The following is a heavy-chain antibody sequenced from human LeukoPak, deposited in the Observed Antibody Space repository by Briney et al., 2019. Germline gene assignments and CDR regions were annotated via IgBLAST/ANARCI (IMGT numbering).Heavy chain of an antibody. J-gene: IGHJ4*02. CDR3: ARTITMVRGVIIYPNYFDC. D-gene: IGHD3-10*01. Sequence: GESLKISCKGSGYTFTNYWIGWVRQMPGKGLEWMGIIYPGDSDTKYSPSFQGQVTISADKSISTAYLQWSSLKASDTAMYYCARTITMVRGVIIYPNYFDCWGQGTLVTVSS. V-gene: IGHV5-51*01. CDR1: GYTFTNYW. CDR2: IYPGDSDT.